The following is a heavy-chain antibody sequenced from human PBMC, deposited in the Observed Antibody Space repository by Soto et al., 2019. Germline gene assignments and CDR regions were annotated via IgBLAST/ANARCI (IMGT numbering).Heavy chain of an antibody. CDR3: ASAIIAAAGLGWFDP. CDR1: GGSISSGDYY. D-gene: IGHD6-13*01. V-gene: IGHV4-30-4*01. J-gene: IGHJ5*02. Sequence: QVQLQESGPGLVKPSQTLSLTCTVSGGSISSGDYYWSWIRQPPGKGLEWIGYIYYSGSTYYNPSLKSRVTISVETSKNQFSLKLGSVTAADTAVYYCASAIIAAAGLGWFDPWGQGTLVTVSS. CDR2: IYYSGST.